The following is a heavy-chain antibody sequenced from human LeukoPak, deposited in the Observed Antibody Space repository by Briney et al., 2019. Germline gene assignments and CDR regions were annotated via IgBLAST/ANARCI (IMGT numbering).Heavy chain of an antibody. CDR1: GFPFSDYD. V-gene: IGHV3-11*01. J-gene: IGHJ4*02. Sequence: GGSLRLSCAASGFPFSDYDMSWIRQAPGKGLEWVSYISSSDSRIYYADSVKDRFTISRDNTKNSLYLQMHSLRVEDTAVYYCARENYYGSGSSPGEFDYWGQGTLVTVSS. CDR3: ARENYYGSGSSPGEFDY. CDR2: ISSSDSRI. D-gene: IGHD3-10*01.